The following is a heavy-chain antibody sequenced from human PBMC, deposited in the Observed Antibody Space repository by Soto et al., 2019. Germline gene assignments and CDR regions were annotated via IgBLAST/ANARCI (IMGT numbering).Heavy chain of an antibody. D-gene: IGHD3-10*01. CDR1: GNSFSNSD. CDR3: ARVYRSGYYYGSGINDAFDI. J-gene: IGHJ3*02. Sequence: ASVKVSCKASGNSFSNSDINWVRQAPGHGLEWMGWMNPNTGSAGYAPKFQGRVTLTRDTSIMTAYMELSGLTSDDTAVYYCARVYRSGYYYGSGINDAFDIWGQGTMVTVSS. V-gene: IGHV1-8*02. CDR2: MNPNTGSA.